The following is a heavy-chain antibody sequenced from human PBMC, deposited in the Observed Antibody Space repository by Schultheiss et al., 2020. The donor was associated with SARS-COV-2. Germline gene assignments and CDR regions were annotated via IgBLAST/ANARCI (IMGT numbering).Heavy chain of an antibody. CDR2: INPNSGNT. D-gene: IGHD5-12*01. J-gene: IGHJ6*04. CDR1: GYTFTGYY. V-gene: IGHV1-8*02. Sequence: ASVKVSCKASGYTFTGYYMHWVRQAPGQGLEWMGWINPNSGNTGYAQKFQGRVTMTRNTSISTAYMELSSLRSEDTAVYYCAREGPLGGYNVWGKGTTVTVSS. CDR3: AREGPLGGYNV.